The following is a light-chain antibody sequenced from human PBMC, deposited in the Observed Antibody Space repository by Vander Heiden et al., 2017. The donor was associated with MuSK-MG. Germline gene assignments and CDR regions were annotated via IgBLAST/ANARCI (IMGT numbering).Light chain of an antibody. CDR3: QQVNSYPFT. Sequence: DIQLTQSPSFLSASVGDRVTITCRASQGIRSYLAWYQQKPGKAPNLLIYGASTLQSGVPSRFSGSESETEFTLTISSLQPEDFATYYCQQVNSYPFTFGGGTRVDIK. CDR1: QGIRSY. J-gene: IGKJ4*01. CDR2: GAS. V-gene: IGKV1-9*01.